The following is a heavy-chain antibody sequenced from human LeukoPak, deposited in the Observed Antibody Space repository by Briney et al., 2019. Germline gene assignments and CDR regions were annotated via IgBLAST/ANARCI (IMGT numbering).Heavy chain of an antibody. CDR1: GGSISSYY. CDR3: ARADDYGDYNHYFDY. Sequence: SETLSLTCTVSGGSISSYYWSWIRQPPGKGLEWIGHIYYSGSTNYNPSLKSRVTISVDTSKNQFSLKLSSVTAADTAVYYCARADDYGDYNHYFDYWGQGTLVTVSS. V-gene: IGHV4-59*01. CDR2: IYYSGST. J-gene: IGHJ4*02. D-gene: IGHD4-17*01.